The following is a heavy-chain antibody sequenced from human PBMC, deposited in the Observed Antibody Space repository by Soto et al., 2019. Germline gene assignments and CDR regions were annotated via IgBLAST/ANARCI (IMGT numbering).Heavy chain of an antibody. CDR1: GYTFTSYG. V-gene: IGHV1-18*01. J-gene: IGHJ5*02. Sequence: ASVKVSCKASGYTFTSYGISWVRQAPGQGLEWMGWISAYNGNTNYAQKLQGRVTMTTDTSTSTAYMELRSLRSDDTAVYYCASSRGYSGYDGGWFDPWGQGTLVTAPQ. D-gene: IGHD5-12*01. CDR2: ISAYNGNT. CDR3: ASSRGYSGYDGGWFDP.